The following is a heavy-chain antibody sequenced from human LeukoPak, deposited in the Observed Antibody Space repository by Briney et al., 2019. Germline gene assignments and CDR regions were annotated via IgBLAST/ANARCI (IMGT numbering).Heavy chain of an antibody. V-gene: IGHV3-15*01. CDR3: TTYDYGDYYFFYGMDV. Sequence: RGSLRLSCAASGFTFSNAWMSWVRQVPGKGLEWVGRIKRKTDGGTIDYGAAVKGRFTISRDDSKNTLYLQMDSLKSEDTDVYYCTTYDYGDYYFFYGMDVWGQGTTVTVSS. J-gene: IGHJ6*02. D-gene: IGHD4-17*01. CDR2: IKRKTDGGTI. CDR1: GFTFSNAW.